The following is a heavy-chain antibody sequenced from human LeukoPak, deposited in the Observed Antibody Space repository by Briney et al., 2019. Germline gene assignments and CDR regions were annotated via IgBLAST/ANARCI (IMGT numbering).Heavy chain of an antibody. J-gene: IGHJ1*01. V-gene: IGHV3-23*01. CDR3: AKDDNWGRYKH. Sequence: GGTLRLSCAASGFTFSSHGMNWVRQAPGKGLEWVSGISPSGGITYYTDSVKGRFTISRDNSKNTQSLQMNSLRAEDTAVYYCAKDDNWGRYKHWGQGTLVTVSS. CDR1: GFTFSSHG. D-gene: IGHD7-27*01. CDR2: ISPSGGIT.